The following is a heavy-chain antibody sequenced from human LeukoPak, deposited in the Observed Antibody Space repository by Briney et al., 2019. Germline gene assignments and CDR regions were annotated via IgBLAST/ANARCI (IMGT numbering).Heavy chain of an antibody. CDR1: GGSISSSSYY. Sequence: PSETLSLTCTVSGGSISSSSYYWGWIRQPPGKGLEWIGSIFYSGSTYYNPSLKSRVTISVDTSKNQFSLKLSSVTAADTAVYYCASASYDYVWGSYRFSPYFDSWGQGTLVTVSS. CDR2: IFYSGST. J-gene: IGHJ4*02. D-gene: IGHD3-16*02. V-gene: IGHV4-39*01. CDR3: ASASYDYVWGSYRFSPYFDS.